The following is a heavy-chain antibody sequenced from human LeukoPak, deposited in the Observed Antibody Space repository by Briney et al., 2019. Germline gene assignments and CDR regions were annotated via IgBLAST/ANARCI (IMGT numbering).Heavy chain of an antibody. D-gene: IGHD6-13*01. CDR2: MNPNSGNT. Sequence: ASVKVSCKASGYTFTSYDINWVRQATGQGLEWMGWMNPNSGNTGYAQKFQGRVTITRNTSISTAYMELSSLRSEDTAVYYCARALGGSSWYPSYDAFDIWGQGTMVTVSS. CDR3: ARALGGSSWYPSYDAFDI. J-gene: IGHJ3*02. CDR1: GYTFTSYD. V-gene: IGHV1-8*03.